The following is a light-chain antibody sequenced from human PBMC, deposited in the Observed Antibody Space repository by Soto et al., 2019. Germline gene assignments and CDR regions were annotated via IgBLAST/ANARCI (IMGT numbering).Light chain of an antibody. V-gene: IGLV1-40*01. Sequence: QSVLTQPPSVSGAPGQRVTISCTGSSSNIGPTYDVHWYQQLPGTAPKLLIYANTNRPSGVPDRFCGSKSGTSASLAITGLQAEDEADYFCQSYDSSLSGYVFGTGTKLTVL. J-gene: IGLJ1*01. CDR1: SSNIGPTYD. CDR3: QSYDSSLSGYV. CDR2: ANT.